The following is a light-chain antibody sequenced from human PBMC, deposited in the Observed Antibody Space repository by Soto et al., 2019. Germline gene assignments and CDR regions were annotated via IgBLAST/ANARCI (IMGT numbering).Light chain of an antibody. V-gene: IGKV3-15*01. CDR1: QSVSSN. CDR2: GAS. J-gene: IGKJ1*01. CDR3: QQCNNWPLT. Sequence: EIVMTQSLATLSVSPGERVTLSCRASQSVSSNLAWYQQKPGQAPRLLIYGASTRATGIPARFSGSGSGTEFTLTISSLQSEDFAVYYCQQCNNWPLTFGQGTKVEIK.